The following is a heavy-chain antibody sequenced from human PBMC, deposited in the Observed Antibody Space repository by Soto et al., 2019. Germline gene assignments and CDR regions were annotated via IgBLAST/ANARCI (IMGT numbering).Heavy chain of an antibody. CDR2: LSTTGFT. CDR1: GVNVSSDY. D-gene: IGHD6-13*01. J-gene: IGHJ4*02. CDR3: VRDSQTSSSWSLDY. V-gene: IGHV3-53*01. Sequence: EVQLVESGGGLIQPGGSLRLSCVASGVNVSSDYMNWVRQAPGKGLEWVSVLSTTGFTSYADAVKGRFTISSDSSKNTLYLKLNSLRVEDTAVYYCVRDSQTSSSWSLDYWRQGGLVTVSS.